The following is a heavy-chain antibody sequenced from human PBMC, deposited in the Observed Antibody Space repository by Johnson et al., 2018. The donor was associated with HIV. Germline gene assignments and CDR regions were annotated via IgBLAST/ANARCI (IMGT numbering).Heavy chain of an antibody. CDR2: ISWNSGSI. V-gene: IGHV3-9*01. CDR3: ARALLIAARPVGAFDI. Sequence: VQLVESGGGLVQPGRSLRLSCAASGFTFDDYAMHWVRQAPGKGLEWVSGISWNSGSIGYADSVKGRFTISRDNAKKSLYLQMNSLRAEDTAVYYCARALLIAARPVGAFDIWGQGTMVTVSS. J-gene: IGHJ3*02. CDR1: GFTFDDYA. D-gene: IGHD6-6*01.